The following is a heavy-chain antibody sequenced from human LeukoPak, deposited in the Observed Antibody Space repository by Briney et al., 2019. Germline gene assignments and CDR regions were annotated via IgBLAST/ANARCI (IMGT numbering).Heavy chain of an antibody. CDR3: ARDLEASSYNYGMDV. Sequence: GGILRLSCAASGFTFSSYSMNCVRQAPGKGLEGVSSISSSSSYIYYADSVKGRFTISRDKAKNSLYLQMSSLRAEDTAVYYCARDLEASSYNYGMDVWGQGTTVTVSS. D-gene: IGHD1-1*01. V-gene: IGHV3-21*01. CDR1: GFTFSSYS. J-gene: IGHJ6*02. CDR2: ISSSSSYI.